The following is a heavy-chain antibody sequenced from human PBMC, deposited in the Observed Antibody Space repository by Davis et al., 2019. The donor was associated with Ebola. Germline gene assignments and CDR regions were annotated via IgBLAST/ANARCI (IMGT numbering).Heavy chain of an antibody. CDR2: IIPILGIV. V-gene: IGHV1-69*04. CDR3: ARVKGLINWNEIDY. CDR1: DYTFTNYG. Sequence: AASVKVSCKASDYTFTNYGVSWVRQAPGQGLEWMGRIIPILGIVNYAQRFQGRVTVTADKSTRTAYMELSSLRSEDTAVYYCARVKGLINWNEIDYWGQGTLVTVSS. J-gene: IGHJ4*02. D-gene: IGHD1-1*01.